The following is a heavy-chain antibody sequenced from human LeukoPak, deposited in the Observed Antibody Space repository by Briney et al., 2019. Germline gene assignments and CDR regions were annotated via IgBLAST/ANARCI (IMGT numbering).Heavy chain of an antibody. J-gene: IGHJ5*02. CDR3: ARTSSWELRGVVDWFDP. V-gene: IGHV1-2*02. CDR2: INPNSGGT. CDR1: GYTFTDDG. D-gene: IGHD1-26*01. Sequence: ASVRVSCKASGYTFTDDGISWVRQGPGQGLEWMGWINPNSGGTNSAQKFQGRVTMTRDTSISTAYMELSRLRSDDTAVYYCARTSSWELRGVVDWFDPWGQGTLVTVSS.